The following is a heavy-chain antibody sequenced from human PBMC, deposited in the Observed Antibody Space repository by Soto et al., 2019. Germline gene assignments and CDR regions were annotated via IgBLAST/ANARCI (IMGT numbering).Heavy chain of an antibody. V-gene: IGHV1-69*08. CDR2: IIPILGIA. J-gene: IGHJ4*02. D-gene: IGHD2-15*01. Sequence: QVQLVQSGAEVKKPGSSVKVSCKASGGTFSSYTISWVRQAPGQGLEWMGRIIPILGIANYAQKLQGRVTITAYKSTSTAYMELSSLRSKDTAVYYCARDSATPFDYWGQGTLVTVSS. CDR1: GGTFSSYT. CDR3: ARDSATPFDY.